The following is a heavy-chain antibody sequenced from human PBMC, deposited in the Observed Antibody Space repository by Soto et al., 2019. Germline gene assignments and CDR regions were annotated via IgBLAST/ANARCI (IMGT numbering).Heavy chain of an antibody. Sequence: ASLKVSCTASGYTFTSYGIRWVRQAPGQGLERMRWISAYNCNTNYAQKLQGRVTMTTDTSTSTAYMELRSVRSDDTAVYYCARSHIAAVGSPKDMVVWGQGTMVTVS. CDR3: ARSHIAAVGSPKDMVV. V-gene: IGHV1-18*01. CDR1: GYTFTSYG. J-gene: IGHJ6*02. D-gene: IGHD6-13*01. CDR2: ISAYNCNT.